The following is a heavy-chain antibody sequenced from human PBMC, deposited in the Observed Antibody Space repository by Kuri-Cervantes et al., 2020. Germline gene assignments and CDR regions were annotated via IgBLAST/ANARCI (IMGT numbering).Heavy chain of an antibody. CDR2: IYYSGST. J-gene: IGHJ3*02. CDR3: ARGTGDDAFDI. CDR1: GGSISSYY. Sequence: SETLSLTCTVSGGSISSYYWSWIRQPPGKGLEWIGYIYYSGSTNYNPSLKSRVTMSVDTFKNQFSLKLRSVTAADAAVYYCARGTGDDAFDIWGQGTMVTVSS. D-gene: IGHD7-27*01. V-gene: IGHV4-59*01.